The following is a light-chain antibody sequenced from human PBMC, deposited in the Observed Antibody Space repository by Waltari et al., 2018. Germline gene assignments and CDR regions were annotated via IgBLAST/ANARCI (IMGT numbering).Light chain of an antibody. CDR1: QGISTS. J-gene: IGKJ4*01. CDR3: QQLSGYPLT. V-gene: IGKV1-9*01. CDR2: VAS. Sequence: DIQLTLSPSFLSASVGDRVTITCRASQGISTSLAWYQQKSGKAPKLLIYVASTLQSGVPSRFSGSGSGTEFTLTISTLQPEDFATYYCQQLSGYPLTFGGGTTVEI.